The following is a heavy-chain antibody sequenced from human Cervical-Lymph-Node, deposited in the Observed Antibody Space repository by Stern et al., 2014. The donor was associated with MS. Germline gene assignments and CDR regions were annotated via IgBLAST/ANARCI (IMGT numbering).Heavy chain of an antibody. D-gene: IGHD6-6*01. CDR2: IYPGDSDT. Sequence: EVQLEESGAEVKKPGESLKISCKGSGFSFTTYWIGWVRQMPGKGLEWMGIIYPGDSDTRYSPSFQGQGTISADKSISTAYLQWSSLKASDSAMYYCARGSRPVTLYSSSSFWFDPWGQGTQVTVSS. V-gene: IGHV5-51*03. J-gene: IGHJ5*02. CDR3: ARGSRPVTLYSSSSFWFDP. CDR1: GFSFTTYW.